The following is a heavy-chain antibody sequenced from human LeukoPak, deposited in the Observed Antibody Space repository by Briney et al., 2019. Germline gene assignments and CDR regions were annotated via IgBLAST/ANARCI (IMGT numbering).Heavy chain of an antibody. CDR2: IYPADSDT. CDR1: GYSFTNYW. D-gene: IGHD3-3*01. CDR3: AKQSRDGSKTRGYYFDY. V-gene: IGHV5-51*01. Sequence: GESLKISCQVSGYSFTNYWIGWVRQVPGKGLESMGIIYPADSDTTNNPSFQGQVPISADKSISTVYLQWSSLKASDTAMYYCAKQSRDGSKTRGYYFDYWGQGTLVTVSS. J-gene: IGHJ4*02.